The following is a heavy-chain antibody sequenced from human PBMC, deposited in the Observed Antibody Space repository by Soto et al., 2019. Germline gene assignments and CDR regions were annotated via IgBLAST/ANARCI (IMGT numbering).Heavy chain of an antibody. CDR2: INAGNNKN. J-gene: IGHJ4*02. CDR1: GYTFTGYA. V-gene: IGHV1-3*01. Sequence: GASVKVSCKASGYTFTGYAMHWVRQAPGQRLEWMGWINAGNNKNVYTEKFRGRVTMTTDTSITTTYMELSSLTSDDTAVYYCARAPLGIIVAPDFWGQGTLVTVSS. D-gene: IGHD3-22*01. CDR3: ARAPLGIIVAPDF.